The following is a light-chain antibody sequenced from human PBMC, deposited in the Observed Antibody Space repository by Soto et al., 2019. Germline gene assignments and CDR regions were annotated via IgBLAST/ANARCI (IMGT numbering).Light chain of an antibody. CDR1: QSISSY. CDR2: SAS. CDR3: QQSYRTPT. V-gene: IGKV1-39*01. Sequence: DIQMTQSPSSLSASVGDRVTITFRASQSISSYLNWYQLKPGKAPKLLIYSASSLQSDVPSRFSGSGSGTDYTLTISSLQPEDFATYYCQQSYRTPTFGQGTRLEIK. J-gene: IGKJ5*01.